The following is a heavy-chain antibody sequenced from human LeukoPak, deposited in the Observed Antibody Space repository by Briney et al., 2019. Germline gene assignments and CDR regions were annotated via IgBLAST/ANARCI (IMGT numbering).Heavy chain of an antibody. D-gene: IGHD6-13*01. CDR3: ARDQAAAGTEDDAFDI. V-gene: IGHV1-46*01. Sequence: ASVKVSCKASGYTFTSYYMLWVRQAPGQGLEWMGIINPSGGSTSYAQKFQGRVTMTRDTSTSTVYMELSSLRSEDTAVYYCARDQAAAGTEDDAFDIWGQGTMVTVSS. J-gene: IGHJ3*02. CDR2: INPSGGST. CDR1: GYTFTSYY.